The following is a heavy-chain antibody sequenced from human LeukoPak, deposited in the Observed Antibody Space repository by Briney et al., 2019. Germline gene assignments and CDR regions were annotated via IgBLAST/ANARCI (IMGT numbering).Heavy chain of an antibody. CDR2: IYYSGST. Sequence: PSETLSLTCTVSGGSISSSSYYWGWIRQPPGKGLEWIGSIYYSGSTYYNPSLKSRVTISVDTSKNQFSLKLSSVTAADTAVYYCASRAYYDILTGANRHDPFDYWGQGTLVTVSS. CDR1: GGSISSSSYY. J-gene: IGHJ4*02. V-gene: IGHV4-39*07. D-gene: IGHD3-9*01. CDR3: ASRAYYDILTGANRHDPFDY.